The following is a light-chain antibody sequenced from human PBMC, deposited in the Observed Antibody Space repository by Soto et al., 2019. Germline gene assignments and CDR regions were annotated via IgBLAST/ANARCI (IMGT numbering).Light chain of an antibody. Sequence: QSVLTQPPSASGAPGQRVTISCSGSSSNIGSYNVNWYQQLPGAPPKLLISNNDQRPSGVPDRFSASKSGTSASLAIGGPQSEDEADYYCGAWDDSLNGDVFGTGTKLTVL. J-gene: IGLJ1*01. CDR2: NND. CDR1: SSNIGSYN. V-gene: IGLV1-44*01. CDR3: GAWDDSLNGDV.